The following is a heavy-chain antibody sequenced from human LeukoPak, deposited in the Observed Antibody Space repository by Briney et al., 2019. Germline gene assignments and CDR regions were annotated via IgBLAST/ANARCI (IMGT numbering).Heavy chain of an antibody. CDR1: GGSISSYY. CDR2: IYYSGST. J-gene: IGHJ4*02. Sequence: SETLSLTCTVSGGSISSYYWSWIRQPPGKGLEWIGYIYYSGSTNYNPSLKSRVTISVDTSKNQFSLKLSSVTAADTAVYYCAGRRPYYDSILFDYWGQGTLVTVSS. V-gene: IGHV4-59*01. CDR3: AGRRPYYDSILFDY. D-gene: IGHD3-22*01.